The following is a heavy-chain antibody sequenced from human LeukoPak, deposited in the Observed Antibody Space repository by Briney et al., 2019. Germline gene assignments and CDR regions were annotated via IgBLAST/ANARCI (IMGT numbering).Heavy chain of an antibody. J-gene: IGHJ4*02. CDR2: IRSSDRAI. D-gene: IGHD3-9*01. V-gene: IGHV3-48*02. CDR1: GFSFSSHW. CDR3: ARDRDWAFDY. Sequence: GGSLRLSCAASGFSFSSHWMNWVRQAPGKGLEWVSYIRSSDRAIYYADSVTGRFTISRDNAKNSLYLQMHSLRDEDTAVYYCARDRDWAFDYWGQGTLVTVSS.